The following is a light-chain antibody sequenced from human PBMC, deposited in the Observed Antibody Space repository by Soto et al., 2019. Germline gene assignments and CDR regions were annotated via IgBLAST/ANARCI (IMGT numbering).Light chain of an antibody. CDR3: QQYNNWPPWT. CDR1: QSVSSN. J-gene: IGKJ1*01. Sequence: EIVMTQSPATLSVSPGERATLSCRASQSVSSNLAWYQQKPGQAPRLLIYGAFIRATGIPARFSGSGSGTEFTLTINSLQSEDFAVYYCQQYNNWPPWTFGQGTKVEIK. CDR2: GAF. V-gene: IGKV3-15*01.